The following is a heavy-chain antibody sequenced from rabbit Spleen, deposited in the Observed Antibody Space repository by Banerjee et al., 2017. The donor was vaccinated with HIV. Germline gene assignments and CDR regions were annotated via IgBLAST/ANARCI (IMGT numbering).Heavy chain of an antibody. V-gene: IGHV1S45*01. Sequence: EQLEESGGGLVKPEGSLTLTCKASGVSLNDKDVMCWVRQAPGKGLEWIACINIVTGKSVYASWALGRFIMSRTSSTTVTLQMTSLTAADTATYFCARDGGLGGSSLDWLDLWGPGTLVTVS. CDR3: ARDGGLGGSSLDWLDL. CDR1: GVSLNDKDV. D-gene: IGHD8-1*01. CDR2: INIVTGKS. J-gene: IGHJ5*01.